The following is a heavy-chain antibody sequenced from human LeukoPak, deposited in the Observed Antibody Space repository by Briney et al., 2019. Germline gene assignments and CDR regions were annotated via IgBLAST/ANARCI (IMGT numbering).Heavy chain of an antibody. Sequence: GGSLRLSCAASGFTFSSYEMNWVRQAPGKGLEWVSYISTSGNSIYYADSVKGRFTISRDNAKNSLYLQMNSLRAEDTAVYYCAELGITMIGGVWGKGTTVTISS. CDR2: ISTSGNSI. CDR1: GFTFSSYE. V-gene: IGHV3-48*03. CDR3: AELGITMIGGV. J-gene: IGHJ6*04. D-gene: IGHD3-10*02.